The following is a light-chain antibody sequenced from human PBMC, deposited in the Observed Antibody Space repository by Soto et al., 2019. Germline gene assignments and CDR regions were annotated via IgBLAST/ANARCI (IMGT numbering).Light chain of an antibody. CDR2: EVV. CDR1: KNDIGVYDF. J-gene: IGLJ1*01. V-gene: IGLV2-8*01. Sequence: QSVLTQPPSASGSPGQSVTISCTGTKNDIGVYDFVSWYQHHPGKAPRLIIYEVVQRPSRVPDRFSGSKSGNTASLTVSGLQAADEADYFCKSYAGSNTYVFGSGTK. CDR3: KSYAGSNTYV.